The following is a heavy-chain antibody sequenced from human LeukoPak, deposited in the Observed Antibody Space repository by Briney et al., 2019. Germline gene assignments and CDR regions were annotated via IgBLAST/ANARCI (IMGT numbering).Heavy chain of an antibody. CDR2: IYSSGST. V-gene: IGHV4-59*08. J-gene: IGHJ4*02. Sequence: SETLSLTCTVSGGSISNFYWSWIRQTPEKGLEWIGYIYSSGSTNYNPSLNSRVTMSVDTSKNQFSLKLNSVTAADTAVYYCARHLVGGYNLWDYWGQGTLVTVSS. CDR1: GGSISNFY. D-gene: IGHD5-24*01. CDR3: ARHLVGGYNLWDY.